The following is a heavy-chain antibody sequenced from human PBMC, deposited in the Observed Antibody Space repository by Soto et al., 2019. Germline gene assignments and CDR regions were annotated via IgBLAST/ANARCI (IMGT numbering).Heavy chain of an antibody. V-gene: IGHV3-48*01. D-gene: IGHD4-4*01. CDR2: ISSSSSTI. Sequence: EVQLVESGGGLVQPGGSLRLSCAASGFTFSSYSMNWVRQAPGKGLEWVSYISSSSSTIYYADSVKGRFTISRDKAKNSLYLQMNSLRAEDTAVYYCARINLPTAEQCRYYYYYMDVWGQGTTVTVSS. J-gene: IGHJ6*03. CDR1: GFTFSSYS. CDR3: ARINLPTAEQCRYYYYYMDV.